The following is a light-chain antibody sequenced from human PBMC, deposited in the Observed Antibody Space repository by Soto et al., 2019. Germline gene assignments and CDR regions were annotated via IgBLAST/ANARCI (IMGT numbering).Light chain of an antibody. J-gene: IGKJ3*01. Sequence: DVQMAQSPSTLSASVGDRVTITCRASQSIGDWLAWFQQKPGKAPALLIYRASYLESGVPSRFSGSGSGTEFTLTISSLQPDDFSTYYCHHYGTYWGTFGPGTTVEIK. V-gene: IGKV1-5*03. CDR3: HHYGTYWGT. CDR2: RAS. CDR1: QSIGDW.